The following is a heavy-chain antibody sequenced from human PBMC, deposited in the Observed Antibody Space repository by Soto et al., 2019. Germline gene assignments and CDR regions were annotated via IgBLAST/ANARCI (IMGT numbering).Heavy chain of an antibody. V-gene: IGHV2-26*01. CDR3: ARMKVDSYQFYYAMDV. Sequence: QVTLKESGPALVKPTETLTLTCTVSGFSLTTGKMGVSWIRQPPGKALEWLAHIFSDNERSYSTSLQGRLTISKDTSGSQVVLSMTNVDPVDTATYYCARMKVDSYQFYYAMDVWGQETTVTVSS. J-gene: IGHJ6*02. CDR1: GFSLTTGKMG. CDR2: IFSDNER. D-gene: IGHD3-9*01.